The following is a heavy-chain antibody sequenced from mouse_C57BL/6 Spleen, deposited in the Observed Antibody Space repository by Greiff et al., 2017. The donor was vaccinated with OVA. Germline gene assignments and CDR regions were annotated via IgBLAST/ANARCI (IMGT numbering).Heavy chain of an antibody. CDR2: INPYNGGT. CDR1: GYTFTDYY. CDR3: ANYEYEAMDY. V-gene: IGHV1-19*01. Sequence: EVQLQESGPVLVKPGASVKMSCKASGYTFTDYYMNWVKQSHGKSLEWIGVINPYNGGTSYNQKFKGKATLTVDKSSSTAYMELNSLTSEDSAVYYCANYEYEAMDYWGQGTSVTVSS. D-gene: IGHD2-4*01. J-gene: IGHJ4*01.